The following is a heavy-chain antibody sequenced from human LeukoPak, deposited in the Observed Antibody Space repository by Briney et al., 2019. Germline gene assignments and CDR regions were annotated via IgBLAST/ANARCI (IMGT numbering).Heavy chain of an antibody. V-gene: IGHV4-31*03. CDR1: GGSISSGGYY. CDR2: IYYSGST. D-gene: IGHD4-11*01. J-gene: IGHJ4*02. CDR3: ARSRPTVTFDY. Sequence: PSETLSLTCIVSGGSISSGGYYWSWIRQHPGKGLEWIGYIYYSGSTYYNPSLKSRVTISVDTSKNQFSLKLSSVTAADTAVYYCARSRPTVTFDYWGQGTLVTVSS.